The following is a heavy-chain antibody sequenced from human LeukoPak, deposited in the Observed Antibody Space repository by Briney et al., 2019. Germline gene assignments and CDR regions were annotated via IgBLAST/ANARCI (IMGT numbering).Heavy chain of an antibody. CDR3: AKERYSSSWYDFDY. J-gene: IGHJ4*02. CDR1: GFTFSSYG. V-gene: IGHV3-33*06. Sequence: GGSLRLSCAASGFTFSSYGMHWVRQAPGKGLEWVAVIWYDGSNKYYADSVKGRFTISRDNSKNTLYLQMNSLRAEDTAVYYCAKERYSSSWYDFDYWGQGTLVTVSS. D-gene: IGHD6-13*01. CDR2: IWYDGSNK.